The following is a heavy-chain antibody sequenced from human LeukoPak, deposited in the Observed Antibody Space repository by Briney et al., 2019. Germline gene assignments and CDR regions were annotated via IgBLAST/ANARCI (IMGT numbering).Heavy chain of an antibody. J-gene: IGHJ4*02. D-gene: IGHD1-14*01. CDR3: TAATKNRGYYFDY. CDR2: ISSDGREE. CDR1: GFTFSVYG. V-gene: IGHV3-30*03. Sequence: GRSLRLSCAASGFTFSVYGMHWVRQAPGKGLEWVAVISSDGREEDYADSVRGRFTISRDNSRDTLYLQMSSLRPEDAAVYYCTAATKNRGYYFDYWGQGTLVTVSS.